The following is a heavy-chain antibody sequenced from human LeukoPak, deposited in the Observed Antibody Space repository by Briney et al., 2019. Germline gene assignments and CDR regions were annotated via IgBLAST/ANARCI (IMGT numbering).Heavy chain of an antibody. CDR3: ARSIGLTGGGVDV. CDR1: GFTFSDYN. J-gene: IGHJ6*02. D-gene: IGHD3-9*01. V-gene: IGHV3-11*01. CDR2: ITNGGSTI. Sequence: GGSLRLSCAASGFTFSDYNMNWVRQAPGKGLEWVSYITNGGSTIHHADSVKGRFTISRDNAKKTLYLQMNSPRAEDTAVYYCARSIGLTGGGVDVWGQGTTVTVSS.